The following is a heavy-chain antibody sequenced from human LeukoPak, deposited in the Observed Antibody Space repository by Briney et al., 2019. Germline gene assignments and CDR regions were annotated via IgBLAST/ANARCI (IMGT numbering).Heavy chain of an antibody. CDR2: INDSGRT. J-gene: IGHJ6*03. Sequence: PETLSLTCAVYGGSFSNYYCSWIRQTPGKGREWIGGINDSGRTNYKPPLMSPVTISVDTSKNQFSLSWTSVTATDTAVYYCAARWNYGRNYYIDVWGKGATVSVSS. CDR1: GGSFSNYY. V-gene: IGHV4-34*01. D-gene: IGHD1-7*01. CDR3: AARWNYGRNYYIDV.